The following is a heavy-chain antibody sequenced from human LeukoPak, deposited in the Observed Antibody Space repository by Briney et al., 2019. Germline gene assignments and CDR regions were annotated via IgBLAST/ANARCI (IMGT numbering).Heavy chain of an antibody. CDR1: GFTFGSYA. V-gene: IGHV3-23*01. CDR3: AKKISKKYYDFWSGVNHGMDV. Sequence: GGSLRLSCAASGFTFGSYAMSWVRQAPGKGLGWVSAISGSGGSTYYADSVKGRFTISRDNSKNTLYLQMNSLRAEDTAVYYCAKKISKKYYDFWSGVNHGMDVWGQGTTVTVSS. D-gene: IGHD3-3*01. J-gene: IGHJ6*02. CDR2: ISGSGGST.